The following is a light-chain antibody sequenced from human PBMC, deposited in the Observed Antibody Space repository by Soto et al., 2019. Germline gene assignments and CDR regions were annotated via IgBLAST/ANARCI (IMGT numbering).Light chain of an antibody. Sequence: DIQMTQSPSSLSASVGDRVTITCRASQTISTYLNWYQQKPGKAPKRLIYAASTLHSGVPSRFSGSGSGTDFTLTINSLQPEDFATYYCQQSHGIPYTFGQGTKLEIK. CDR2: AAS. J-gene: IGKJ2*01. V-gene: IGKV1-39*01. CDR1: QTISTY. CDR3: QQSHGIPYT.